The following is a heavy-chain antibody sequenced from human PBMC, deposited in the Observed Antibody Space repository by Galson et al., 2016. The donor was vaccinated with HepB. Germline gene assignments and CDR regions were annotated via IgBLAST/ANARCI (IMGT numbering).Heavy chain of an antibody. V-gene: IGHV3-21*01. J-gene: IGHJ4*02. D-gene: IGHD5-18*01. CDR2: ISSSSSYI. CDR1: GFTFSSYS. CDR3: ASGYSYGYFYY. Sequence: SLRLSCAASGFTFSSYSMNWVRQAPGKGLEWVSSISSSSSYIYYADSVKGRFTVSRDNAKNSLYLQMNSLRAEDTAVYYCASGYSYGYFYYWGQGTLVTVSS.